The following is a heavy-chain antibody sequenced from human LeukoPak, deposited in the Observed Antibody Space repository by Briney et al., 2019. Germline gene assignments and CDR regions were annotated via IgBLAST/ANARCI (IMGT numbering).Heavy chain of an antibody. V-gene: IGHV1-69*13. J-gene: IGHJ4*02. CDR1: GGTFSSYA. CDR2: IIPIFGTA. CDR3: ARDSGLRYFDWLCAD. D-gene: IGHD3-9*01. Sequence: EASVKVSCKASGGTFSSYAISWVRQAPGQGLEWMGGIIPIFGTANYAQKFQGRVTITADESTSTAYMELSSLRSEDTAVYYCARDSGLRYFDWLCADWGQGTLVTVSS.